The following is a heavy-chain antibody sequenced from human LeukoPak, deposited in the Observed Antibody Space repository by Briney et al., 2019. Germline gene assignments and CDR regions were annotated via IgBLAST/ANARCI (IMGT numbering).Heavy chain of an antibody. J-gene: IGHJ4*02. CDR3: ARIVGYSYGKVDY. Sequence: SETLSLTCTVSGVSISNYYWSWIRQPPGKELEWIAYSGSTNYNPSLKSRVTISVDTSKNQISLKLRSVTAADTAVYYCARIVGYSYGKVDYWGQGTLVTVSS. D-gene: IGHD5-18*01. CDR1: GVSISNYY. CDR2: SGST. V-gene: IGHV4-59*01.